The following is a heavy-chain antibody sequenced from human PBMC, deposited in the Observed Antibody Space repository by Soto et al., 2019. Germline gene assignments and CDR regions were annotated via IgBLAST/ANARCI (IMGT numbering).Heavy chain of an antibody. CDR3: ARGPTTVRYYYYYGMDV. Sequence: SETLSLTCAVYGGSFSGYYWSWIRQPPGKGLEWIGEINHSGSTNYNPSLKSRVTISVDTSKNQFSLKLSSVTAADTAVYYCARGPTTVRYYYYYGMDVWGQGTTVTVSS. CDR1: GGSFSGYY. CDR2: INHSGST. D-gene: IGHD4-17*01. J-gene: IGHJ6*02. V-gene: IGHV4-34*01.